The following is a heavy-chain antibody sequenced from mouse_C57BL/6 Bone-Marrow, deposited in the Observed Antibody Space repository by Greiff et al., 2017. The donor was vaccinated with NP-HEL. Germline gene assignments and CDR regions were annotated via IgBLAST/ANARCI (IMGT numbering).Heavy chain of an antibody. V-gene: IGHV1-80*01. J-gene: IGHJ3*01. CDR2: IYPGDGGT. CDR3: ARGAY. Sequence: VQRVESGAELVKPGASVKISCKASGYDFSNYWLNWVKQRPGKGLEWIGQIYPGDGGTNYNGKFKDKATLTADKSSSTAFMQRSRLTSEYSAVYFCARGAYWGQGTLVTVSA. CDR1: GYDFSNYW.